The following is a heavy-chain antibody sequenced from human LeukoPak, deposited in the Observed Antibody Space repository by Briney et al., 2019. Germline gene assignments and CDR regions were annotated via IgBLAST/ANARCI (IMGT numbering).Heavy chain of an antibody. J-gene: IGHJ4*01. V-gene: IGHV3-33*01. D-gene: IGHD1-26*01. CDR1: GFTFSSFA. CDR2: IWYDGSKR. Sequence: GSSLRLSCAASGFTFSSFAMHWVRQAPGKGLEGVAVIWYDGSKRYYADSVKGRFTISRDSSKNTLFLQMSNLTTQHTAVYYRASDRSMYSGSSLDYWGHGTLVTVSS. CDR3: ASDRSMYSGSSLDY.